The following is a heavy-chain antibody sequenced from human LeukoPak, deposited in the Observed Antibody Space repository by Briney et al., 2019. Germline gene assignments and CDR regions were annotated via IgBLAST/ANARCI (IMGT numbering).Heavy chain of an antibody. J-gene: IGHJ4*02. V-gene: IGHV1-18*01. CDR1: GYTFTSYG. Sequence: ASVKVSCKASGYTFTSYGISWVRQAPGQGLEWMGWISAYNGNTNYAQKLQGRVTMTTDTSTSTAYMELRSLRSDDTGVYYCARLTAGVVVAAHHVVEAKLYHYFDYWGQGTLVTVSS. D-gene: IGHD2-15*01. CDR3: ARLTAGVVVAAHHVVEAKLYHYFDY. CDR2: ISAYNGNT.